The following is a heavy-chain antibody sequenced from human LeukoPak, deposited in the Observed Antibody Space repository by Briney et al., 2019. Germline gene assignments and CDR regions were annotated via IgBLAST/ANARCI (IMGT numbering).Heavy chain of an antibody. J-gene: IGHJ4*02. D-gene: IGHD3-22*01. V-gene: IGHV1-2*02. CDR1: GYTFTGYY. CDR2: INPNSGGT. Sequence: ASVKGSCKASGYTFTGYYMHWVRQAPGQGLEWMGWINPNSGGTNYAQKFQGRVTMTRDTSISTAYMELSRLRSDDTAVYYCARQWDYYDSSGYLFDYWGQGTLVTVSS. CDR3: ARQWDYYDSSGYLFDY.